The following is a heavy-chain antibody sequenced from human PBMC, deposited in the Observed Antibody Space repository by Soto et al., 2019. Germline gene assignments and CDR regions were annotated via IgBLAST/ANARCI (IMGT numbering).Heavy chain of an antibody. Sequence: ASVKVSCKASGYSFTDYHIHWVRQAPGQGLEWLGRINPKSGGTSTTQKFQGWVTMTRDRSISTVYMELTRLRSDDTAVYFCARGHSTDCSNGVCSFFYNHEMDVWGQGTTVTVSS. J-gene: IGHJ6*02. D-gene: IGHD2-8*01. CDR3: ARGHSTDCSNGVCSFFYNHEMDV. CDR1: GYSFTDYH. CDR2: INPKSGGT. V-gene: IGHV1-2*04.